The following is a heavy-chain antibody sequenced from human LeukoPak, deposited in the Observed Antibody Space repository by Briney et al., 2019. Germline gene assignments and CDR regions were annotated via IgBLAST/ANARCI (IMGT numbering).Heavy chain of an antibody. Sequence: GGSLRLSCEAPGFTFSNYAMNWVRQAPGKGLEGVSIISGSGYTTYYADSVRGRFTISRDTSTNTLYLQMNSLRAEDTALYYCARDTSVGDYGDFDYWGQGTLVTVSS. CDR1: GFTFSNYA. J-gene: IGHJ4*02. CDR2: ISGSGYTT. CDR3: ARDTSVGDYGDFDY. D-gene: IGHD4-17*01. V-gene: IGHV3-23*01.